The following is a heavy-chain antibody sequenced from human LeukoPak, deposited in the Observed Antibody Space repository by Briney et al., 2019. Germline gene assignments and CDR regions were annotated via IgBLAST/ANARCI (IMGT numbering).Heavy chain of an antibody. J-gene: IGHJ6*04. D-gene: IGHD3-3*01. V-gene: IGHV3-23*01. CDR3: ATYDFWSGPKDV. Sequence: GISGSGGSTYYADSVKGRFTISRDNSKNTLYLQMSTLRAEDTAVYYCATYDFWSGPKDVWGKGTTVTVSS. CDR2: ISGSGGST.